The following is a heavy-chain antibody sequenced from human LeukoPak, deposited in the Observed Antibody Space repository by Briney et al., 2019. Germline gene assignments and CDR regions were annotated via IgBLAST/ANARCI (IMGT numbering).Heavy chain of an antibody. D-gene: IGHD6-13*01. J-gene: IGHJ4*02. CDR1: GGSISSYY. V-gene: IGHV4-59*08. CDR3: ARRGSSSWVYFDY. Sequence: SETLSLTCTVSGGSISSYYWSWIRQPPGKGLEWIGYISYSGNTNYNPSLKSRVTISVDTSKNQFSLKLSSVTAADTAVYYCARRGSSSWVYFDYWGQGTLVTVSS. CDR2: ISYSGNT.